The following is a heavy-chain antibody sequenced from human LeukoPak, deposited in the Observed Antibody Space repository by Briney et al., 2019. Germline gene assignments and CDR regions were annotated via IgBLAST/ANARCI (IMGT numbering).Heavy chain of an antibody. J-gene: IGHJ6*02. CDR2: IIPVLTTT. V-gene: IGHV1-69*13. CDR3: ARPYKRQLVHNYYYAMDV. D-gene: IGHD1-1*01. CDR1: GGTFSSSI. Sequence: SVKVSCKASGGTFSSSITSWVRQAPGQGLEWLGGIIPVLTTTTYAQNFQGRVTITADESTNTAYMELSSLRVDDTAVYYCARPYKRQLVHNYYYAMDVWGQGTTVIVSS.